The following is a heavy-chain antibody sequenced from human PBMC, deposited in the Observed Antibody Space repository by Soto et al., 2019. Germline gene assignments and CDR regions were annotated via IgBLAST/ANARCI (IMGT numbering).Heavy chain of an antibody. CDR1: GFTFSSYS. CDR3: ARVGATVTFYYYYGMDV. J-gene: IGHJ6*02. CDR2: ISSSSSYI. V-gene: IGHV3-21*01. Sequence: PGGSLRLSCAASGFTFSSYSMNWFRQAPGKGLEWVSSISSSSSYIYYADSVKGRFTISRDNAKNSLYLQMNSLRAEDTAVYYCARVGATVTFYYYYGMDVWGQGTTVTVSS. D-gene: IGHD4-17*01.